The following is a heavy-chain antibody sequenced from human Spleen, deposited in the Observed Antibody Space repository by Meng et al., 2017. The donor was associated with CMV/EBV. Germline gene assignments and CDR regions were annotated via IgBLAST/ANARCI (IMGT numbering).Heavy chain of an antibody. D-gene: IGHD2-21*01. J-gene: IGHJ6*02. CDR1: GFTFSSYW. Sequence: GESLKISCAASGFTFSSYWMHWVRQAPGKGLVWASRINSDGSSTSYADSVKGRFTISRDNAKNTLYLQMNSLRAEDTAVYYCARDLFVGYYYYGMDVWGQGTTVTVSS. CDR3: ARDLFVGYYYYGMDV. CDR2: INSDGSST. V-gene: IGHV3-74*01.